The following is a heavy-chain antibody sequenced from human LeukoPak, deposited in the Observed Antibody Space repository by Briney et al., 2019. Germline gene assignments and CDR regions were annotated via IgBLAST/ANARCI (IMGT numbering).Heavy chain of an antibody. Sequence: PGGSLRLSCAASGFTFSSYWMSWVRQAPGKGLEWVANIKQDGSEKYYVGSVKGRFTISRDNAKNSLYLQMNSLRAEDTAVYYCARDQTYCGGDCYGYWGQGTLVTVSS. CDR3: ARDQTYCGGDCYGY. CDR2: IKQDGSEK. V-gene: IGHV3-7*01. CDR1: GFTFSSYW. J-gene: IGHJ4*02. D-gene: IGHD2-21*01.